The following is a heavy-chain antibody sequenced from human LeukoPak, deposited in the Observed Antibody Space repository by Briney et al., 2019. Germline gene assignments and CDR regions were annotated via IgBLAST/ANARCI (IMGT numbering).Heavy chain of an antibody. CDR1: SFTFNRHA. CDR3: ARDEYYDTSGYYGYYFDY. J-gene: IGHJ4*02. CDR2: ISGGADST. D-gene: IGHD3-22*01. Sequence: GGSLTLSCVMSSFTFNRHAMNGVRHAPGRGLEWVSAISGGADSTFYSDSVEGRFTICRDNYENTLYLQMNSLRAEDTAVYYCARDEYYDTSGYYGYYFDYWGQGSLVTVSS. V-gene: IGHV3-23*01.